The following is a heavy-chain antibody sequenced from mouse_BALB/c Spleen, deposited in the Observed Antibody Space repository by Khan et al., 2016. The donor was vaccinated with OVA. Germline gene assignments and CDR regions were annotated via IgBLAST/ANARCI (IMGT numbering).Heavy chain of an antibody. Sequence: EVELVESGPGLVKPSQSLSLTCSVAGYSITSDYAWNWIRQFPGNKLEWMGYISYSGSTSYNPSLKSRISITRETSKNQFFLQLNSVTTEDTATYNCARLGPGFTYWGQGTLVTVSA. CDR2: ISYSGST. CDR3: ARLGPGFTY. V-gene: IGHV3-2*02. D-gene: IGHD4-1*01. CDR1: GYSITSDYA. J-gene: IGHJ3*01.